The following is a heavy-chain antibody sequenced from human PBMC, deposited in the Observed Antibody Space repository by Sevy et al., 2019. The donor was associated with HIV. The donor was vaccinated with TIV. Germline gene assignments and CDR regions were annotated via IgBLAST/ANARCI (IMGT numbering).Heavy chain of an antibody. V-gene: IGHV3-9*01. J-gene: IGHJ4*02. D-gene: IGHD3-22*01. CDR2: ISWNSGNI. Sequence: GGSLRLSCAASGFTFDEYAMHWVRPAPGKGLEWVSGISWNSGNIGYADSEKGRFTISRDNAKNSLYLQMNSLRPEDTARYYCAKERNCYDTNGYYSYYFDYWGQGTLVTVSS. CDR3: AKERNCYDTNGYYSYYFDY. CDR1: GFTFDEYA.